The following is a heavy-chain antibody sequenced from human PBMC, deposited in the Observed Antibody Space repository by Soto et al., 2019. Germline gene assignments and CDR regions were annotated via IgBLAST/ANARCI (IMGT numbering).Heavy chain of an antibody. CDR3: ATDGGYTSSSAYNYFMDV. CDR2: IIPMVGTP. Sequence: QAQLVQSGAEVKRPGSSVKVSCKASGDTFSSYSISWVRQAPGQGLAWMGRIIPMVGTPNYAQKFQGRVTFSADKSTSTAYMVLNSLISDDTAVYYCATDGGYTSSSAYNYFMDVWGKGTPVTVSS. D-gene: IGHD1-1*01. V-gene: IGHV1-69*08. CDR1: GDTFSSYS. J-gene: IGHJ6*03.